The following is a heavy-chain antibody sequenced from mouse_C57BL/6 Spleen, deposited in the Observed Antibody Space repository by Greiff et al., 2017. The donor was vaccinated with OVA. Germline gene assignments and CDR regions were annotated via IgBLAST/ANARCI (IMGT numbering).Heavy chain of an antibody. J-gene: IGHJ1*03. D-gene: IGHD4-1*02. Sequence: QVQLQQPGTELVKPGASVKLSCKASGYTFTSDWMHWVKQRPGQGLEWIGNINPSNGGTNYNDKFKSKATLTVDKSSSTAYMQLSSLTSEDSAVYYCARSTFNWYFDVWGTGTTVTVSS. V-gene: IGHV1-53*01. CDR2: INPSNGGT. CDR1: GYTFTSDW. CDR3: ARSTFNWYFDV.